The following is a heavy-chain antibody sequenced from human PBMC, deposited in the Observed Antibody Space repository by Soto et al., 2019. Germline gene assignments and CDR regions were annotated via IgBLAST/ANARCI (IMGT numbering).Heavy chain of an antibody. V-gene: IGHV4-39*01. Sequence: QLQLQESGPGLVKPSETLSLTCTVSGGSISSSSYYWGWIRQPPGKGLEWIGSIYYSGSTYYNPSLKSRVTISADTSKNQFSLKLSSVTAADTAVYYCARRRVYCSGGSCHLYIDYWGQGTLVTVSS. CDR3: ARRRVYCSGGSCHLYIDY. CDR1: GGSISSSSYY. D-gene: IGHD2-15*01. CDR2: IYYSGST. J-gene: IGHJ4*02.